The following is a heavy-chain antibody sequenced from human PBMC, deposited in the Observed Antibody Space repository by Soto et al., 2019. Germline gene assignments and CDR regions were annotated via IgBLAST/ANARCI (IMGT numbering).Heavy chain of an antibody. D-gene: IGHD3-3*01. J-gene: IGHJ4*02. V-gene: IGHV3-7*01. CDR3: ARGTLWNGYQFFDY. CDR1: GFTFSSYW. Sequence: LRLSCAGSGFTFSSYWMSWVRQAPGKGLEWVANIKQDGSEKYYVDSVRGRFTISRDNAKNSLYLQMSGLRAEDTAVFYCARGTLWNGYQFFDYWGQGTLVTVSS. CDR2: IKQDGSEK.